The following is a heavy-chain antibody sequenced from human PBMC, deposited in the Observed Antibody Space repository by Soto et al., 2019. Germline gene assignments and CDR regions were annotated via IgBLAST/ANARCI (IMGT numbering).Heavy chain of an antibody. J-gene: IGHJ6*02. CDR3: PRAYTGQLPRRGDYYYALDV. V-gene: IGHV3-13*05. D-gene: IGHD2-2*01. CDR1: GFFFNNYD. CDR2: IGAADDP. Sequence: QLVESGGGLTQAGGSLRLSCVGSGFFFNNYDMHWVRQVRGKGLEWVSAIGAADDPYYSVSVKGRFIVSRDNAQKSLYLKMTTLRAADTAVFFCPRAYTGQLPRRGDYYYALDVWGRGTTVTVSS.